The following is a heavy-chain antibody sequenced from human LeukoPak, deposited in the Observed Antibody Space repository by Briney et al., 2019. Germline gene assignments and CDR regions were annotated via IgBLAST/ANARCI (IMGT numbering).Heavy chain of an antibody. J-gene: IGHJ5*02. V-gene: IGHV3-23*01. D-gene: IGHD3-3*01. CDR1: GFTFSSYA. CDR2: VSGSGGST. CDR3: ARFHLILGFDP. Sequence: GGSLRLSXAASGFTFSSYAMSWVRQAPGKGLEWVSAVSGSGGSTYYADSVKGRFTISRDNSKNTLYLQMNSLRAEDTAVYYCARFHLILGFDPWGQGTLVTVSS.